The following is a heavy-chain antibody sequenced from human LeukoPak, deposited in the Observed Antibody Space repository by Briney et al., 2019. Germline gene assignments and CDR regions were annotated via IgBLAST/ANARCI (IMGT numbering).Heavy chain of an antibody. J-gene: IGHJ5*02. D-gene: IGHD6-13*01. V-gene: IGHV3-23*01. CDR1: GFTFSSYV. CDR3: ARVAAAGYNWFDP. CDR2: ISGSGGST. Sequence: PGGSLRLSCSASGFTFSSYVMTWVRQAPGQGLEWVSAISGSGGSTYYADSVKGRFTISRDNAKNSLYLQMNSLRAEGTAVYYCARVAAAGYNWFDPWGQGTLVTVSS.